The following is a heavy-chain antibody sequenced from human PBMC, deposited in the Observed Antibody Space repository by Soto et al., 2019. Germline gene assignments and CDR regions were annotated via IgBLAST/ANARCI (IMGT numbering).Heavy chain of an antibody. J-gene: IGHJ4*02. D-gene: IGHD4-17*01. CDR1: GRSFSSYY. Sequence: SETLSLTCAVYGRSFSSYYWNWIRQPPGKGLEWIGGINHSGGTNYNPSLKSRVTISVDTSKNQFFLKLTSVTAADAAVYYCARGASSTVEYFDYWGQGTLVTVSS. V-gene: IGHV4-34*01. CDR3: ARGASSTVEYFDY. CDR2: INHSGGT.